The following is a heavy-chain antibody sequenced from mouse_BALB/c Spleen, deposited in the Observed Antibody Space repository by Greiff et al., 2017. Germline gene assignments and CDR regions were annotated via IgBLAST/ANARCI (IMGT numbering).Heavy chain of an antibody. J-gene: IGHJ4*01. CDR2: ISYSGST. CDR3: AREEGITTVVAPMDY. V-gene: IGHV3-8*02. Sequence: EVKLVESGPSLVKPSQTLSLTCSVTGDSITSGYWNWIRKFPGNKLEHMGYISYSGSTYYNPSLKSRISITRDTSKNQYYLQLNSVTTEDTATYYCAREEGITTVVAPMDYWGQGTSVTVSS. CDR1: GDSITSGY. D-gene: IGHD1-1*01.